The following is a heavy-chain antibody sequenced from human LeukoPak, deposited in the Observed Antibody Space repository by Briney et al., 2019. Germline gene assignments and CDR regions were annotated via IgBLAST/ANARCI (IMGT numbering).Heavy chain of an antibody. CDR3: SRGYDFPF. CDR1: GFTFSSNA. J-gene: IGHJ4*02. D-gene: IGHD5-12*01. Sequence: GGSLSLSCAASGFTFSSNAMSWVRQAPGKGLKWVSTLSGGGGSKYYEDSVRGRFTISRDNPKSTLYLQMNSLRAEDTAVYYCSRGYDFPFWGQGTLVPVSS. V-gene: IGHV3-23*01. CDR2: LSGGGGSK.